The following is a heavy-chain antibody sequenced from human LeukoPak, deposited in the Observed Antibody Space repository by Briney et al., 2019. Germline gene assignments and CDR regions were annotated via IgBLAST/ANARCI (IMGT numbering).Heavy chain of an antibody. Sequence: PGGSLRLSCAASGFTFSSYAMSWVRQAPGKGLEWVSAISGSGGSTYYADSVKGRFTISRDNSKNTLYLQMNSLRAEDTAVYYCARDRRFSSGWYANDYWGQGTLVTVSS. D-gene: IGHD6-19*01. J-gene: IGHJ4*02. CDR2: ISGSGGST. CDR1: GFTFSSYA. CDR3: ARDRRFSSGWYANDY. V-gene: IGHV3-23*01.